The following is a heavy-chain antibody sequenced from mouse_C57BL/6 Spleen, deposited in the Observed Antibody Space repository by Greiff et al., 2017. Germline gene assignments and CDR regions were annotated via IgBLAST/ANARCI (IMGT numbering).Heavy chain of an antibody. Sequence: EVKVIESGGGLVKPGGSLKLSCAASGFTFSSYAMSWVRQTPEKRLEWVATISGGGSYTYYPDNVKGRFTISRDNAKNNLYLQMSYLKSEDTAMYYCARENYGSRMFAYWGQGTLVSVSA. J-gene: IGHJ3*01. V-gene: IGHV5-4*01. CDR1: GFTFSSYA. D-gene: IGHD1-1*01. CDR3: ARENYGSRMFAY. CDR2: ISGGGSYT.